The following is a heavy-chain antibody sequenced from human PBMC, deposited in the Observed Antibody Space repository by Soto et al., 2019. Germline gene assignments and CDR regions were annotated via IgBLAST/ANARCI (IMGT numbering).Heavy chain of an antibody. D-gene: IGHD2-2*01. CDR2: FDPEDGET. CDR1: GYTLTELS. Sequence: QVQLVQSEAEVKKPGASAKVSCKVSGYTLTELSMHWVRQAPGKGLEWMGGFDPEDGETIYAQKFTGRVTMTEDTSTDTAYMEQSSLRSEDTAVYYCGGYCSSTSCCRGYFQNLGQGPQVTVSS. CDR3: GGYCSSTSCCRGYFQN. J-gene: IGHJ1*01. V-gene: IGHV1-24*01.